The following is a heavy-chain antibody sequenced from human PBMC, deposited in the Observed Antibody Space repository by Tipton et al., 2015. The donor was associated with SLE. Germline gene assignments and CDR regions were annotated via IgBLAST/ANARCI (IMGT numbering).Heavy chain of an antibody. CDR2: IKGDGLDK. CDR1: GFTFWSHD. V-gene: IGHV3-7*01. D-gene: IGHD1/OR15-1a*01. J-gene: IGHJ4*02. Sequence: SLRLSCATSGFTFWSHDMGWVRQAPGKGLEWVANIKGDGLDKYYVDSVKGRFVISRDNAKNSLDLQMSSLRAEDTAVYYCVRVGKGTACYFDSWGQGKLVTVSS. CDR3: VRVGKGTACYFDS.